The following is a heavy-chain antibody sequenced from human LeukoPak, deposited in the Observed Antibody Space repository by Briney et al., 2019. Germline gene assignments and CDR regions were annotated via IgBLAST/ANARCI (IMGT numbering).Heavy chain of an antibody. CDR2: IGGRGGNT. Sequence: GGSLRLSCAASGFTFSTYAMSWVRQAPGKGLEWVSAIGGRGGNTYYSDSVKGRFTISRDNSKNTLYLQMNSLRAEDTAVYYCATWNYVTYWGQGTLVTVSS. CDR1: GFTFSTYA. CDR3: ATWNYVTY. V-gene: IGHV3-23*01. D-gene: IGHD1-7*01. J-gene: IGHJ4*02.